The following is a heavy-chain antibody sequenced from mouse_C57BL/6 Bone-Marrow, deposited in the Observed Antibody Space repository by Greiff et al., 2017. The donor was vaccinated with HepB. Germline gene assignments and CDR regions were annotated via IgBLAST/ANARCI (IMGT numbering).Heavy chain of an antibody. J-gene: IGHJ3*01. V-gene: IGHV1-61*01. CDR2: IYPSDSET. CDR3: ARDYYGSSLLFAY. D-gene: IGHD1-1*01. Sequence: VQLQQPGAELVRPGSSVKLSCKASGYTFTSYWMDWVKQRPGQGLEWIGNIYPSDSETHYNQKFKDKATLTVDKSSSTAYMQLSSLTSEDSAVYYCARDYYGSSLLFAYWGQGTLVTVSA. CDR1: GYTFTSYW.